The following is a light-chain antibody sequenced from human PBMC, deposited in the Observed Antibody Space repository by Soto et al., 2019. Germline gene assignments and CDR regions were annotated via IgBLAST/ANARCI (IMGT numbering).Light chain of an antibody. V-gene: IGLV2-14*01. CDR2: DVS. Sequence: QSALTQPASVSVAPGPWVTISCTGTSSDIGAYNDVYWYQQRPGKAPKLIIYDVSNRPSGVADRFAGSLGGYTASLIITGQEPEDEAYYYYCSDTGVSTEIFGGGTKVTVL. CDR3: CSDTGVSTEI. CDR1: SSDIGAYND. J-gene: IGLJ2*01.